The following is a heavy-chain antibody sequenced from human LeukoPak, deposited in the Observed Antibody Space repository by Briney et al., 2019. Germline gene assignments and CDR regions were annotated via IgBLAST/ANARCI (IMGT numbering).Heavy chain of an antibody. CDR2: INSDGSST. J-gene: IGHJ4*02. CDR1: GFTFSSSW. D-gene: IGHD6-13*01. Sequence: PGGSLRLSCAASGFTFSSSWMHWVRQPPGKGLVWVSRINSDGSSTTYADSVKGRFTISRDNAKNTLYLHMNSLRAEDTAIYYCARALGGVADFWGQGTMVTVSS. CDR3: ARALGGVADF. V-gene: IGHV3-74*01.